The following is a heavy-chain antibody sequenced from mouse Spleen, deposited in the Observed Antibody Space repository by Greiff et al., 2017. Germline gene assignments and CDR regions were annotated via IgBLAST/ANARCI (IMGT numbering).Heavy chain of an antibody. CDR2: ISNGGGST. CDR1: GFTFSDYY. CDR3: AGQDYFGSYWYFDV. J-gene: IGHJ1*03. D-gene: IGHD1-1*01. V-gene: IGHV5-12*01. Sequence: EVKLMESGGGLVQPGGSLKLSCAASGFTFSDYYMYWVRQTPEKRLEWVAFISNGGGSTYYSDTVKGRFTISRDNALTTLYLQMSRLKSEDTAMYYCAGQDYFGSYWYFDVWGTGTTVTVSS.